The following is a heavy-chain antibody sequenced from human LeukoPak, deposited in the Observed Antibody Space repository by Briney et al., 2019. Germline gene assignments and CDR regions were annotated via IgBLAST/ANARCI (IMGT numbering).Heavy chain of an antibody. Sequence: GGSLRLSCAASGFSFSKYWMHWVRQTPGEGMVWVSRIKEDGTYTSYADSVKGRFTISRDNARNTVFLQMNSLRAEDTAVYYCARDFDMGITPGDDFDFWGQGTLVTVSS. V-gene: IGHV3-74*01. D-gene: IGHD3-9*01. CDR3: ARDFDMGITPGDDFDF. J-gene: IGHJ4*02. CDR1: GFSFSKYW. CDR2: IKEDGTYT.